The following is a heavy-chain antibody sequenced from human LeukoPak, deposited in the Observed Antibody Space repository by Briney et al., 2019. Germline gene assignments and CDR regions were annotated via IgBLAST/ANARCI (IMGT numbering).Heavy chain of an antibody. J-gene: IGHJ6*04. CDR1: GYTFTSYG. CDR3: ARVQLVADNYYYYYGMDV. Sequence: GASVKVSCKASGYTFTSYGISWVRQAPGQGLEWMGWISAYNGNTNYAQKLQGRVTMTTDTSTSTAYMELRSLRSDDTAVYYCARVQLVADNYYYYYGMDVWGKGTTVTVSS. CDR2: ISAYNGNT. V-gene: IGHV1-18*04. D-gene: IGHD5-12*01.